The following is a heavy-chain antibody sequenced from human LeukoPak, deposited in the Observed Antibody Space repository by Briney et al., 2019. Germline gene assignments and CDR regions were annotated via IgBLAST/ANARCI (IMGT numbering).Heavy chain of an antibody. CDR3: SRGLVGYYHDSSTYPDS. Sequence: GESLRLSCVASGFTLSSYNMKWVRQAPGKRLEWVSSISWRSSDIEYADSVKGRFTISRDNAKNMLYLQLDSLTAEDTAVHYCSRGLVGYYHDSSTYPDSWGQGTLVTVSS. CDR1: GFTLSSYN. V-gene: IGHV3-21*06. CDR2: ISWRSSDI. D-gene: IGHD3-22*01. J-gene: IGHJ4*02.